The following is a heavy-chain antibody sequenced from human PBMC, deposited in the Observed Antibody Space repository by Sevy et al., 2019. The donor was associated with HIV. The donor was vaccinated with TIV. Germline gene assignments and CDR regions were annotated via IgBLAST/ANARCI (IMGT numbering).Heavy chain of an antibody. V-gene: IGHV3-43*01. CDR2: ISWDGGST. Sequence: GGSLRLSCAASGFTFDDYTMHWVRQAPGKGLEWVSLISWDGGSTYYADSVKGRFTISRDNSKNSLYLQMNSLRTEDNAMYYCAKEYSSSRRGYFDYWGQGTLVTVSS. D-gene: IGHD6-13*01. CDR1: GFTFDDYT. CDR3: AKEYSSSRRGYFDY. J-gene: IGHJ4*02.